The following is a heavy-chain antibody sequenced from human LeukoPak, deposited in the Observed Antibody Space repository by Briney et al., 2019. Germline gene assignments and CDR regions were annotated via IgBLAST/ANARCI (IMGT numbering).Heavy chain of an antibody. CDR1: GFRFNSNA. Sequence: GGSLRLSCTASGFRFNSNAMHWVRQAPGKGLEWVAFIRSDGSKQYYADSVKGRFAISRDGSPNTLYLHMDSLRPEDRAVYYFAKDRPYRWGQGTLVIVSS. D-gene: IGHD3-16*02. CDR2: IRSDGSKQ. J-gene: IGHJ4*02. CDR3: AKDRPYR. V-gene: IGHV3-30*02.